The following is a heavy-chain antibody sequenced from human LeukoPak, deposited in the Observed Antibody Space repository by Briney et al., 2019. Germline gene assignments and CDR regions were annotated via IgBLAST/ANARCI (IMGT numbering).Heavy chain of an antibody. CDR3: ARGPPYYDFWSGYYTYYYYYMDV. V-gene: IGHV1-8*01. D-gene: IGHD3-3*01. CDR2: MNPNSGNT. J-gene: IGHJ6*03. Sequence: ASVKVSCKVSGYTFTSYDINWVRQATGQGLEWMGWMNPNSGNTGYAQKFQGRVTMTRNTSISTAYMELSSLRSEDTAVYYCARGPPYYDFWSGYYTYYYYYMDVWGKGTTVTVSS. CDR1: GYTFTSYD.